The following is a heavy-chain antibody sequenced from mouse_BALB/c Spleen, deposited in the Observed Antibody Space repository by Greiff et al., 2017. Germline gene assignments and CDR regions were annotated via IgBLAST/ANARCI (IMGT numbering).Heavy chain of an antibody. CDR1: GFTFSSFG. Sequence: EVKLVESGGGLVQPGGSRKLSCAASGFTFSSFGMHWVRQAPEKGLEWVAYISSGSSTIYYADTVKGRFTISRDNPKNTLFLQMTSLRSEDTAMYYCARTTVVEGGYAMDYWGQGTSVTVSS. D-gene: IGHD1-1*01. CDR2: ISSGSSTI. V-gene: IGHV5-17*02. J-gene: IGHJ4*01. CDR3: ARTTVVEGGYAMDY.